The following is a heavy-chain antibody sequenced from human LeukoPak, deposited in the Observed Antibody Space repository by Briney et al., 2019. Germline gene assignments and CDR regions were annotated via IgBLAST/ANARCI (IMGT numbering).Heavy chain of an antibody. Sequence: GGSLRLSCAASGFTFSSYSMNWVRQAPGKGLEWVSSISSSSSYIYYADSVKGRFTISRDNAKNSLYLQMNSLRAEDTAVYYCARGRSYYGAGPAEYFQHWGQGTLVTVSS. CDR3: ARGRSYYGAGPAEYFQH. J-gene: IGHJ1*01. V-gene: IGHV3-21*01. CDR2: ISSSSSYI. CDR1: GFTFSSYS. D-gene: IGHD3-10*01.